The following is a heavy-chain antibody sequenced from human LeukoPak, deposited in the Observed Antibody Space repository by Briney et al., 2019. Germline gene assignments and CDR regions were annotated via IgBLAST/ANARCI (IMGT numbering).Heavy chain of an antibody. CDR2: ISSSSSYI. V-gene: IGHV3-21*01. Sequence: GGSLRLSCAASGFTFSSYNMNWVRQAPGKGLEWVSSISSSSSYIYYAGSVKGRFTISRDNAKNSLYLQMNSLRVEDTAVYYCARAPTSSGWFDYWGQGTLVTVSS. D-gene: IGHD6-19*01. CDR1: GFTFSSYN. J-gene: IGHJ4*02. CDR3: ARAPTSSGWFDY.